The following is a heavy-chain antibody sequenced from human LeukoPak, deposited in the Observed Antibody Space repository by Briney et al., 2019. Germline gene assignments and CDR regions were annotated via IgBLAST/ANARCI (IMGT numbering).Heavy chain of an antibody. J-gene: IGHJ4*02. D-gene: IGHD5-24*01. CDR3: ARTPVELATDYFDY. CDR2: INPSGGST. CDR1: GYTFTNYY. V-gene: IGHV1-46*01. Sequence: ASVKVSCKASGYTFTNYYMHWVRQAPEQGLEWMGIINPSGGSTSYAQQFQGRVTMTRDTSTSTVYMELSSLRSENMAVYYCARTPVELATDYFDYWGQGTLVTVSS.